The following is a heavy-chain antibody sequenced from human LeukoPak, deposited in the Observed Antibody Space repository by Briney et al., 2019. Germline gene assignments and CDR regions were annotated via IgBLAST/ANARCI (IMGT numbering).Heavy chain of an antibody. D-gene: IGHD3-16*01. CDR3: ARVPNGLGNFYYMDV. CDR1: GGPISDYY. V-gene: IGHV4-59*01. J-gene: IGHJ6*03. CDR2: IYYSGRS. Sequence: PSETLSLTCTVSGGPISDYYWSSIRQPPGKWLEWLGYIYYSGRSNYNPSHNSRVALSVDKPKDLFSVQLSSVTAADTAVYYCARVPNGLGNFYYMDVGGKGTTVTVSS.